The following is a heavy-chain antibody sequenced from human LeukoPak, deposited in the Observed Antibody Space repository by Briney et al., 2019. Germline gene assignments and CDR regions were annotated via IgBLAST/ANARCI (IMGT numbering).Heavy chain of an antibody. CDR1: GFTFSSYS. D-gene: IGHD2/OR15-2a*01. V-gene: IGHV3-48*01. Sequence: QSGGSLRLSCAASGFTFSSYSMNWVRQAPGKGLEWVSYISSSSSTIYYADSVKGRFTISRDNAKNSLYLQMNSLRAEDTAVYYCARDGPLSGGDFDYWGQGTLVTVAS. CDR2: ISSSSSTI. J-gene: IGHJ4*02. CDR3: ARDGPLSGGDFDY.